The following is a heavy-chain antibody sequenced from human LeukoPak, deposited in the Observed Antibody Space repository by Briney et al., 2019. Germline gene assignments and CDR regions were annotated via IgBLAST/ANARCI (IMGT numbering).Heavy chain of an antibody. CDR1: GGSIRSSGYY. D-gene: IGHD2-2*01. V-gene: IGHV4-31*03. J-gene: IGHJ4*02. CDR3: ARDYCSSTSCLFDY. CDR2: IYHSGST. Sequence: PSQTLSLTCTVSGGSIRSSGYYWSWIRQDPAKGLEWIGYIYHSGSTYYNPSLKSRVTISLDTSKNQFSLKLRSVTAADTAVYYCARDYCSSTSCLFDYWGQGTLVTVSS.